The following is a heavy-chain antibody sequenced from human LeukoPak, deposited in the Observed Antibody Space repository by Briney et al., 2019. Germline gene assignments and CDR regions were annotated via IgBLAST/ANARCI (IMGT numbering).Heavy chain of an antibody. D-gene: IGHD6-6*01. J-gene: IGHJ4*02. V-gene: IGHV4-59*01. CDR3: ARYRAYSSSYLDY. CDR2: IYDSGST. Sequence: PSETLSLTCTVSGGSISSYYWSRIRQPPGKGLEWIGNIYDSGSTNYNPSLKSRVTISVDTSKNQFSLKLSSVAAADTAVYYCARYRAYSSSYLDYWGQGTLVTVSS. CDR1: GGSISSYY.